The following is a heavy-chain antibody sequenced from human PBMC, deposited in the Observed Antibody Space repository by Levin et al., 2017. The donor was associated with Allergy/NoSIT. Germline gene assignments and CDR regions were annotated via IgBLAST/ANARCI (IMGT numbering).Heavy chain of an antibody. D-gene: IGHD3-10*01. CDR1: GFTFSSYG. CDR2: IWYDGSNK. CDR3: ARDTGAMGFGEYLAEVGPFDP. J-gene: IGHJ5*02. V-gene: IGHV3-33*01. Sequence: GGSLRLSCAASGFTFSSYGMHWVRQAPGKGLEWVAVIWYDGSNKYYADSVKGRFTISRDNSKNTLYLQMNSLRAEDTAVYYCARDTGAMGFGEYLAEVGPFDPWGQGTLVTVSS.